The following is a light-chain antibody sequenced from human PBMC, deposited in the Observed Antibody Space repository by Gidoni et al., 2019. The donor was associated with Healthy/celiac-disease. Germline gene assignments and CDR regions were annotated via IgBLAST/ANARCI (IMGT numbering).Light chain of an antibody. J-gene: IGKJ2*01. Sequence: EIVLTQSPGTLSLSPGERATLSCRASQSVSSSYLAWYQQKPGQAPRLLIYGASSRATGIPDRFSDSGSGTDFTLTISRLEPEDFAVYYCQQYGSLYTFGRGTKLEIK. CDR3: QQYGSLYT. V-gene: IGKV3-20*01. CDR1: QSVSSSY. CDR2: GAS.